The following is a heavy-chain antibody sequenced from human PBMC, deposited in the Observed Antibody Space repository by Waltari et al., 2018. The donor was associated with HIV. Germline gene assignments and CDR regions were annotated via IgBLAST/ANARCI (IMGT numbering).Heavy chain of an antibody. CDR1: GGTLDSYS. D-gene: IGHD3-10*01. CDR3: ASARETMGVDLDF. V-gene: IGHV1-69*02. J-gene: IGHJ4*02. CDR2: IIPMDEKA. Sequence: QVLLVQSGAEVRTPGSSVKVSCRASGGTLDSYSIHWVRQAPGQGLEWMGRIIPMDEKANSAQKCQGRVTITADKATSTAYMQLNSLRSDDTAVYYCASARETMGVDLDFWGQGTLVTVSS.